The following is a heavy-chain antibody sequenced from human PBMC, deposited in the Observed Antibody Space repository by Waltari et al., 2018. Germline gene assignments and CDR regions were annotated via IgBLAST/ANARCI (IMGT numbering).Heavy chain of an antibody. V-gene: IGHV4-59*01. CDR3: ARGGWSTDY. CDR2: IYYSGST. Sequence: QVQLQESGPGLVKPSETLSLTCTVSGGSITNFYWSWIRQPPGKGLEWIGYIYYSGSTNYNPSLKSRVTMSVDTSKNQISLKLSSVTAADTAVYYCARGGWSTDYWGQGTLVTVSS. D-gene: IGHD2-15*01. J-gene: IGHJ4*02. CDR1: GGSITNFY.